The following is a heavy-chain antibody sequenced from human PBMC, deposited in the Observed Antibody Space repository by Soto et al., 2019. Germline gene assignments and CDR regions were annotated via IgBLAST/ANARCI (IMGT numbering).Heavy chain of an antibody. J-gene: IGHJ6*02. D-gene: IGHD2-2*01. CDR3: ARDPAPYYGMDV. CDR2: INAGNGNT. CDR1: GYTFTSYA. Sequence: ASVKVSCKASGYTFTSYAMHWVRQAPGQRLEWMGWINAGNGNTKYSQKFQGRVTITRDTSASTAYMELSSLRSEDTAVYYCARDPAPYYGMDVWGQGTTVTVSS. V-gene: IGHV1-3*01.